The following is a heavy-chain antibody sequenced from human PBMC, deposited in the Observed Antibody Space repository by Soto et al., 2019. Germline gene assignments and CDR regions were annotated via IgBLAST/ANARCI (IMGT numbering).Heavy chain of an antibody. Sequence: LSLTCSVYGGSFSDYYWSWIRQPPGKGLEWIGEINHSGSTNYNPSLKSRVTISVHTSKNQFSLKLSSVTAADTAVYYCARARKGSGSDYYYHYGMDVWGKGTTVTVSS. D-gene: IGHD3-3*01. CDR1: GGSFSDYY. CDR3: ARARKGSGSDYYYHYGMDV. CDR2: INHSGST. V-gene: IGHV4-34*01. J-gene: IGHJ6*04.